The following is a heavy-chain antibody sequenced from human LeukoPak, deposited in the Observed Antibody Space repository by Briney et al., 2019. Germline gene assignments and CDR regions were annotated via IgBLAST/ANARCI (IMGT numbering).Heavy chain of an antibody. D-gene: IGHD2-2*01. Sequence: SVKVSCKASGGTFSSYAISWVRQAPGQGLEWMGRIIPILGIANYAQKFQGRVTITADKSTSTAYMELSSLRSEDTAVYYCAREDCSSTSCFNNWFDPWGQGTLVTVSS. CDR1: GGTFSSYA. CDR3: AREDCSSTSCFNNWFDP. V-gene: IGHV1-69*04. J-gene: IGHJ5*02. CDR2: IIPILGIA.